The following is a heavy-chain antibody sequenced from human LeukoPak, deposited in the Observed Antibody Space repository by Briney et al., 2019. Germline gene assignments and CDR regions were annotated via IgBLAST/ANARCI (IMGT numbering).Heavy chain of an antibody. CDR2: INPNSGGT. V-gene: IGHV1-2*02. CDR1: GYTFTGYY. D-gene: IGHD6-6*01. J-gene: IGHJ5*02. CDR3: ARDRIAARPSNWFDP. Sequence: ASVKVSCKASGYTFTGYYMHWVRHAPGQGLEWMGWINPNSGGTNYAQKFQGRVTMTRDTSISTAYMELSRLRSDDTAVYYCARDRIAARPSNWFDPWGQGTLVTVSS.